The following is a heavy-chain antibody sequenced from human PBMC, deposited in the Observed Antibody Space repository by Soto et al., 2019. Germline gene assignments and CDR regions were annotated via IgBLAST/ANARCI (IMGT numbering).Heavy chain of an antibody. CDR1: GFTFSSYG. Sequence: GGSLRLSCAASGFTFSSYGMRWVRQAPGKGLEWVAVISYDGSNKYYADSVKGRFTISRDNSKNTLYLQMNSLRAEDTAVYYCAKTIAVAYVGGNDYWGQGTLVTVSS. J-gene: IGHJ4*02. CDR2: ISYDGSNK. CDR3: AKTIAVAYVGGNDY. V-gene: IGHV3-30*18. D-gene: IGHD6-19*01.